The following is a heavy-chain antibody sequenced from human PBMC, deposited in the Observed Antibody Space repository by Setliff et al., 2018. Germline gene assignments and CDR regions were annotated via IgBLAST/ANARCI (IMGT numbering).Heavy chain of an antibody. D-gene: IGHD3-3*01. V-gene: IGHV3-7*01. Sequence: GGSLRLSSTGSGFTYSHCWVSWVRQAPGKGLEWVAAINPGGSEKYYVESVKGRFTISRDNAKNSLSLQMNDLRAEDTSVYYCGRDVFDFRTGQGGPWGRELGSPSPQ. CDR3: GRDVFDFRTGQGGP. CDR1: GFTYSHCW. J-gene: IGHJ5*02. CDR2: INPGGSEK.